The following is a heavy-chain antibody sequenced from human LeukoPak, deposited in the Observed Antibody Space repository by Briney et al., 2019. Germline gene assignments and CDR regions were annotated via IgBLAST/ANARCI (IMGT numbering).Heavy chain of an antibody. V-gene: IGHV4-61*08. CDR3: ASHLWADFDY. D-gene: IGHD3-10*01. J-gene: IGHJ4*02. CDR2: IYTSGST. CDR1: GGSISSGGYY. Sequence: SETLSLTCTVSGGSISSGGYYWSWIRQHPGKGLEWIGYIYTSGSTNYNPSLKSRVTISVDTSKNQFSLKLSSVTAADTAVYYCASHLWADFDYWGQGTLVTVSS.